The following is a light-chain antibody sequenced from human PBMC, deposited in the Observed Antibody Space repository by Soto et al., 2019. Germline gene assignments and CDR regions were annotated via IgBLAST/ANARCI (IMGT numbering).Light chain of an antibody. V-gene: IGKV3-15*01. CDR2: GAS. Sequence: EIVMTQSPATLSVSPGERATLHCRASQSVSSNLGWYQHKPGQAPSLLIYGASTRATGIPARFSGSGSGTDFTLTISGLQSEDFAVYCCQQYNDWPPGYTFGQGTKVEIK. CDR3: QQYNDWPPGYT. CDR1: QSVSSN. J-gene: IGKJ2*01.